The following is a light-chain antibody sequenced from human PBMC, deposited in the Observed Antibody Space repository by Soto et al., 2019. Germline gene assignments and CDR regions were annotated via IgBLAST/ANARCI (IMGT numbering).Light chain of an antibody. CDR3: QQYDNFPWT. CDR2: DAS. CDR1: QDITKY. J-gene: IGKJ1*01. Sequence: DIQMTQSPSSLSASVGDRVTITCQASQDITKYLNWYQQKPGKAPKFLIYDASNLETGVPSRFNGSGSATDFTLTISSLQPEDSATYSCQQYDNFPWTFGQGTRVEIK. V-gene: IGKV1-33*01.